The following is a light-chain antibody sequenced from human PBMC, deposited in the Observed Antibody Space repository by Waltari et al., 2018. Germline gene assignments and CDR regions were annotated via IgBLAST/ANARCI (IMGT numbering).Light chain of an antibody. J-gene: IGKJ1*01. V-gene: IGKV3-15*01. CDR2: GAS. CDR1: RSISIN. CDR3: QQFNDWPRT. Sequence: EVVMTQSPAPLSASPGGSATLSCRASRSISINLVWYQQRPGQATRLLIYGASNRATDIPARFSGSGSGTEFTLTISSLQSEDAAVYYCQQFNDWPRTFGQGTKVEVK.